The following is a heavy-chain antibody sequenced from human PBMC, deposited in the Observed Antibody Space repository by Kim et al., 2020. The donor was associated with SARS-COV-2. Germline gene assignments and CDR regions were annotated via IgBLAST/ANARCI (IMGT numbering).Heavy chain of an antibody. D-gene: IGHD2-21*01. CDR2: IYYSGTT. V-gene: IGHV4-31*03. CDR1: GGSISSGGYY. Sequence: SETLSLTCNVSGGSISSGGYYWSWIHQHPGKGLEWIGYIYYSGTTYHNPSLKSRVTISVDTSKNQFSLKLSSVTAADTAVYYCARDRDGYMYLDSWGQGILVTVSS. CDR3: ARDRDGYMYLDS. J-gene: IGHJ4*02.